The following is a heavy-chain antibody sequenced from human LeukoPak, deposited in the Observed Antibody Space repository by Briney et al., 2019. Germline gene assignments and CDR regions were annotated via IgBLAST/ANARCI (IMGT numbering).Heavy chain of an antibody. V-gene: IGHV3-23*01. CDR1: GFNFRGAA. CDR2: ITGRGETT. D-gene: IGHD3-10*01. Sequence: GGSLRLSCAASGFNFRGAAMSWVRQGPGKGLEWVAGITGRGETTFYADSVKGRFTISRDNSNNTLFLQVSSLRAEDTAVYYCAKDVIRGAISYFESWGQGTLVAVSS. J-gene: IGHJ4*02. CDR3: AKDVIRGAISYFES.